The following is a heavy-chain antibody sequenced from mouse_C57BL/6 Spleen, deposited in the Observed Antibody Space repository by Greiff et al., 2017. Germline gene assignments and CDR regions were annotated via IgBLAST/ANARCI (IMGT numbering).Heavy chain of an antibody. J-gene: IGHJ1*03. V-gene: IGHV1-54*01. D-gene: IGHD4-1*01. CDR1: GYAFTNYL. CDR2: INPGSGGT. Sequence: QVQLQQSGAELVRPGPSVKVSCKASGYAFTNYLIEWVKQRPGQGLEWIGVINPGSGGTNYNEKFKGKATLTADKSSSTAYMQLSSLTSEDSAVYFCARPNWDWYFDVWGTGTTVTVSS. CDR3: ARPNWDWYFDV.